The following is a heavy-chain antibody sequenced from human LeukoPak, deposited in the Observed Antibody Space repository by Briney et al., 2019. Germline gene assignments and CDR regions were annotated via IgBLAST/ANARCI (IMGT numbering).Heavy chain of an antibody. CDR3: ARPVPYYDILTGSYYFDH. CDR1: GFTFSSYA. V-gene: IGHV3-30-3*01. CDR2: ISYDGSNK. D-gene: IGHD3-9*01. Sequence: GGSLRLSCAASGFTFSSYAMHWVRQAPGKGLEWVAVISYDGSNKYYADSVKGRFTISRDNSKNTLYLQMNSLRAEDTAVYYCARPVPYYDILTGSYYFDHWGQGTLVTVSS. J-gene: IGHJ4*02.